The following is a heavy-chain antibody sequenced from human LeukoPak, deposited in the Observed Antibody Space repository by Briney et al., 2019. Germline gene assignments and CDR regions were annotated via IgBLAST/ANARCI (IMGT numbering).Heavy chain of an antibody. Sequence: ASVKVSCKASGYTFTSYYMHWVRQATGQGLEWMGWMNPKSGNTGYAQKFQGRVTMTRDTSISTAYMELGSLRSEDTAVYYCARVTGSIDYWGQGTLVTVSS. CDR2: MNPKSGNT. D-gene: IGHD1-26*01. CDR1: GYTFTSYY. CDR3: ARVTGSIDY. V-gene: IGHV1-8*02. J-gene: IGHJ4*02.